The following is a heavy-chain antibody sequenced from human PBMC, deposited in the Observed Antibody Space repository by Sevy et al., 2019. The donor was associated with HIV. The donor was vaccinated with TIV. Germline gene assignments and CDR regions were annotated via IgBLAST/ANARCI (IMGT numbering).Heavy chain of an antibody. CDR1: GFTFSSYA. Sequence: GGSLRLSCAASGFTFSSYAMHWVRQAPGKGLEWVAVISYDGSNKYYADSVKGRFTISRDNSKNTVYLQMTRLRTEDAAVYYCARDHCDDGVCFRSGYFDYWGQGTLVTVSS. V-gene: IGHV3-30*04. CDR3: ARDHCDDGVCFRSGYFDY. CDR2: ISYDGSNK. J-gene: IGHJ4*02. D-gene: IGHD2-8*02.